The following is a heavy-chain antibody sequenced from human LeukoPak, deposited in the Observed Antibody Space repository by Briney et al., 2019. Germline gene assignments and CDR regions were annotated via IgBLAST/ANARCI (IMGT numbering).Heavy chain of an antibody. J-gene: IGHJ4*02. CDR2: ISWNSGSI. V-gene: IGHV3-9*01. CDR1: GFTFEDYA. Sequence: GRSLRLSCAASGFTFEDYAMHRVQQAPGKGLETISGISWNSGSIGYEDSVKGRFTISRDNAKNSLYLQMNSLRAEDTALYYCAKGDYYDSSGYRNWGQGTLVTVSS. CDR3: AKGDYYDSSGYRN. D-gene: IGHD3-22*01.